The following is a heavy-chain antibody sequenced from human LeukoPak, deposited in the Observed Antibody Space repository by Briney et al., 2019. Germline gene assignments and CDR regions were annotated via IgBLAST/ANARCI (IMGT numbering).Heavy chain of an antibody. CDR2: INHSGST. CDR1: GGSFSGYY. V-gene: IGHV4-34*01. CDR3: ARVPTYSSGWYVSPPAFDI. J-gene: IGHJ3*02. Sequence: SETLSLTCAVYGGSFSGYYWSWIRQPPGKGLEWIGEINHSGSTNYNPSLKSRVTISVDTSKNQFSLKLSSVTAADTAVYYCARVPTYSSGWYVSPPAFDIWGQGTMVTVSS. D-gene: IGHD6-19*01.